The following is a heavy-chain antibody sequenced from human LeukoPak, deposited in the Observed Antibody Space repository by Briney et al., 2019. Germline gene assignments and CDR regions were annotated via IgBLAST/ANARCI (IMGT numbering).Heavy chain of an antibody. Sequence: GGSLRLSCAASGFAFSSYWMSWVRQAPGKGLEWVANIKQDGSEKYYVDSVKGRFTISRDNAKNSLYLQMNSLRAEDTAVYYCARVPYCSSTSCSDFDYWGQGTLVTASS. J-gene: IGHJ4*02. CDR2: IKQDGSEK. V-gene: IGHV3-7*01. CDR1: GFAFSSYW. CDR3: ARVPYCSSTSCSDFDY. D-gene: IGHD2-2*01.